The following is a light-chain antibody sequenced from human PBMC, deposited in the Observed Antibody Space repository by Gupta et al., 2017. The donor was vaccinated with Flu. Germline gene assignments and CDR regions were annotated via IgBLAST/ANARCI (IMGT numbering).Light chain of an antibody. CDR1: SSDVGGYKY. CDR2: VVS. CDR3: RSYTRNSTWV. J-gene: IGLJ3*02. Sequence: QSALTQPASVSRSPGQSITIACTGNSSDVGGYKYVSWYQQHPGNVPQLRSDVVSYRPSGVSTRFSGSKSGTQGYLTISGLQAEDRADYYCRSYTRNSTWVFGGGTKLTVL. V-gene: IGLV2-14*01.